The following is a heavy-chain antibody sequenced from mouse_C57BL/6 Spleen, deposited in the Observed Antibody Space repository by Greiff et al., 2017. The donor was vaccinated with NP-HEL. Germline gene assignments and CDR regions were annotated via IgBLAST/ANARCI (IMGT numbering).Heavy chain of an antibody. CDR3: ARAMTAQAFWFAY. Sequence: QVQLQQPGAELVMPGASVKLSCKASGYTFTSYWMHWVKQRPGQGLEWIGEIDPSDSYTNYNQKFKGKSTLTVDKSSSTAYMQLSSLTSEDSAVYYCARAMTAQAFWFAYWGQGTLVTVSA. CDR1: GYTFTSYW. CDR2: IDPSDSYT. D-gene: IGHD3-2*02. J-gene: IGHJ3*01. V-gene: IGHV1-69*01.